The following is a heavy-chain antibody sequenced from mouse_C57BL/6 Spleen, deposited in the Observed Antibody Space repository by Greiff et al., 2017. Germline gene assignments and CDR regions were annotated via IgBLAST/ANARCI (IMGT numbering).Heavy chain of an antibody. CDR2: IHPNSGST. CDR3: ARWGTTVVARAMDY. CDR1: GYTFTSYW. D-gene: IGHD1-1*01. V-gene: IGHV1-64*01. Sequence: QVQLQQPGAELVKPGASVKLSCKASGYTFTSYWMHWVKQRPGQGLEWIGMIHPNSGSTNYNEKFKSKATLTVDKSSSTAYMQLSSLTSEDSAVYYCARWGTTVVARAMDYWGQGTSVTVSS. J-gene: IGHJ4*01.